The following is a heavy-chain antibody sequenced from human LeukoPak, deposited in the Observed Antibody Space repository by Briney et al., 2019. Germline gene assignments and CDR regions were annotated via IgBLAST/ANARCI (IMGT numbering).Heavy chain of an antibody. CDR3: ARTYCRGGSCHFDY. Sequence: SETLSLTCTVSGGSISSYYWSWIRQPPGKGLEWLGYISYSGSTDSNPSLKSRVTISVDTSTNQISLKLSSVTAADTAVYYCARTYCRGGSCHFDYWGQGTLVTVSS. V-gene: IGHV4-59*08. CDR2: ISYSGST. CDR1: GGSISSYY. J-gene: IGHJ4*02. D-gene: IGHD2-15*01.